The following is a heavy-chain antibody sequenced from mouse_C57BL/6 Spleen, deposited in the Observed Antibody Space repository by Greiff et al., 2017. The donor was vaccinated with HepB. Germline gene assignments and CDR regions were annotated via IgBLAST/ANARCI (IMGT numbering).Heavy chain of an antibody. CDR1: GYTFTDYY. V-gene: IGHV1-26*01. Sequence: EVQLQQSGPELVKPGASVKISCKASGYTFTDYYMNWVKQSHGKSLEWIGDINPNNGGTSYNQKFKGKATLTVDKSSSTAYMELRSLTSEDSAVYYCARSGSSLAWFAYWGQGTLVTVSA. J-gene: IGHJ3*01. D-gene: IGHD1-1*01. CDR3: ARSGSSLAWFAY. CDR2: INPNNGGT.